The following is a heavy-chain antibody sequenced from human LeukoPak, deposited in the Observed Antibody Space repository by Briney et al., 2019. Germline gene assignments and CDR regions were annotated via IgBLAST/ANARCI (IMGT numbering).Heavy chain of an antibody. J-gene: IGHJ4*02. CDR3: ATASRGNDLIY. D-gene: IGHD2-21*02. V-gene: IGHV3-7*05. Sequence: GGSLRLSCAVSGFSFSSSWMSWVRQAPGKGLEWLANIKTDGSEKYYVDSVKGRFTISRDNAKNSLYLQMNSLRAEDTALYYCATASRGNDLIYWGQGTLVTVSS. CDR1: GFSFSSSW. CDR2: IKTDGSEK.